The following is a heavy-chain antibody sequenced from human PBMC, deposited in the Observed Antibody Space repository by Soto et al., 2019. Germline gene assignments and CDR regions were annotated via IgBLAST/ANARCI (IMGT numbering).Heavy chain of an antibody. CDR1: GFTFSDYY. D-gene: IGHD3-22*01. CDR2: ISSSGSYT. CDR3: TTDSYSTMIVVRFDY. V-gene: IGHV3-11*03. J-gene: IGHJ4*01. Sequence: GGSLRLSCAASGFTFSDYYMSWIRQAPGKGLEWVSYISSSGSYTKYTDSVKGRFTISRDNSRNTVYLQMNSLRADDTAVYYCTTDSYSTMIVVRFDYWGHGTLVTVSS.